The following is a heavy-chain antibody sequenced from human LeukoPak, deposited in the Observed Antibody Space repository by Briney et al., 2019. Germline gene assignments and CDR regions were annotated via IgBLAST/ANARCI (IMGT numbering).Heavy chain of an antibody. CDR2: ISISGTTI. CDR3: ARGPYYSDTSGYYYLRAFDY. D-gene: IGHD3-22*01. V-gene: IGHV3-11*01. CDR1: GFTFSVYY. Sequence: GGSLRLSCAASGFTFSVYYMSWIRQAPGKGLEWVSYISISGTTILYADSVKGRFIISRDNAKNSLYLQMNSLRAEDTAVYYCARGPYYSDTSGYYYLRAFDYWGQGTLVTVS. J-gene: IGHJ4*02.